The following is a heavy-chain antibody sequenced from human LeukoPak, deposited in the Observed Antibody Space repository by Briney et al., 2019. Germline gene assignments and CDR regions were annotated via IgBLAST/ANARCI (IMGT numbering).Heavy chain of an antibody. D-gene: IGHD3-16*01. V-gene: IGHV4-30-2*01. CDR3: ERALTRGYFDY. J-gene: IGHJ4*02. CDR1: GGSISSGGYY. Sequence: PSETLSLTCTVSGGSISSGGYYWSWIRQPPGKGLEWIGYIYHSGSTYYNPSLKSRVTISVDRSKNQFSLKLSSVTAADTAVYYCERALTRGYFDYWGQGTLVTVSS. CDR2: IYHSGST.